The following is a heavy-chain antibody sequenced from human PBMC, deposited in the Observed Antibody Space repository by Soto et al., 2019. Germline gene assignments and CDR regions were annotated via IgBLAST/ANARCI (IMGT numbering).Heavy chain of an antibody. CDR1: GGTFSSYA. J-gene: IGHJ4*02. V-gene: IGHV1-69*13. CDR3: ARFVYDSSGYYVDY. D-gene: IGHD3-22*01. CDR2: IIPIFGTA. Sequence: ASVKVSCKASGGTFSSYAISWVRQAPGQGLERMGGIIPIFGTANYAQKFQGRVTITADESTSTAYMELSSLRSEDTAVYYCARFVYDSSGYYVDYWGQGTLVTVSS.